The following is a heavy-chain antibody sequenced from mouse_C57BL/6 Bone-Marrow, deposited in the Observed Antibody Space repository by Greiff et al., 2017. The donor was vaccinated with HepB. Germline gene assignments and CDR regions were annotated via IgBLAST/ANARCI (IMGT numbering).Heavy chain of an antibody. D-gene: IGHD2-2*01. CDR3: AKGGYGYDGPWFAY. V-gene: IGHV1-81*01. Sequence: VQLQQSGAELARPGASVKLSCKASGYTFTSYGISWVKQRTGQGLEWIGEIYPRSGNTYYNEKFKGKATLTADKSSSTAYMELRSLTSEDSAVYVCAKGGYGYDGPWFAYWGQGTLVTVSA. CDR2: IYPRSGNT. J-gene: IGHJ3*01. CDR1: GYTFTSYG.